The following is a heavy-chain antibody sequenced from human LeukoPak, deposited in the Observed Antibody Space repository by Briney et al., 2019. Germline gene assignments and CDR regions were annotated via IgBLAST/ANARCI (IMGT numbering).Heavy chain of an antibody. Sequence: ASVKVSCKASGYTFTGYYMHWVRQAPGQGLEWMGWINPNSGGTNYAQKFQGRVTMTRNTSISTAYMELSSLRSEDTAVYYCARGHSYVWGSYRPNWFDPWGQGTLVTVSS. CDR2: INPNSGGT. V-gene: IGHV1-2*02. D-gene: IGHD3-16*02. CDR3: ARGHSYVWGSYRPNWFDP. J-gene: IGHJ5*02. CDR1: GYTFTGYY.